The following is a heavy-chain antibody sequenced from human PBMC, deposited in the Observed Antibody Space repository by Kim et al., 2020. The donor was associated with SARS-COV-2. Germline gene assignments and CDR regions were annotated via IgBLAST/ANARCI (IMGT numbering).Heavy chain of an antibody. CDR1: GGSISSSSYY. J-gene: IGHJ5*02. Sequence: SETLSLTCTVSGGSISSSSYYWGWIRQPPGKGLEWIGSIYYSGSTYYNPSLKSRVTISVDTSKNQFSLKLSSVTAADTAVYYCARRITIFGVVILGWFDPWGHGTLVTVSS. CDR2: IYYSGST. CDR3: ARRITIFGVVILGWFDP. D-gene: IGHD3-3*01. V-gene: IGHV4-39*01.